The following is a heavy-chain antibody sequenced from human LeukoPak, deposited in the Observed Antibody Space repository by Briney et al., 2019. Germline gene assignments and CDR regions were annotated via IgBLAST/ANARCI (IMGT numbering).Heavy chain of an antibody. J-gene: IGHJ4*02. CDR1: GFTFSSYG. D-gene: IGHD3-10*01. CDR3: ARILLRSESYYNPSDC. CDR2: ISYDGSNK. Sequence: WGSLRLSCAASGFTFSSYGMHWVRQAPGKGLEWVAVISYDGSNKYYADSVKGRFTISRDNSKNTLYLQMNSLRADDTAVYFCARILLRSESYYNPSDCWGQGTLVTVSS. V-gene: IGHV3-30*03.